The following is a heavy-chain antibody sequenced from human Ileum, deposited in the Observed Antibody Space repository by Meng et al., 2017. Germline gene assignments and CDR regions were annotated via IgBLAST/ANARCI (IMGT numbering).Heavy chain of an antibody. J-gene: IGHJ1*01. CDR1: GGSINSGSYY. D-gene: IGHD2-15*01. CDR3: VNYCSGGKCSPNEKTQH. Sequence: QVQLQESGPGLVKPSQTLSLTCTVSGGSINSGSYYWNWIRQVPEKGLEWIGFIYYSGTTYYNPSLKSRLSMSLDTSKNQFSLKVISVTAADTAVYYCVNYCSGGKCSPNEKTQHWGQGTLVTVSS. V-gene: IGHV4-31*03. CDR2: IYYSGTT.